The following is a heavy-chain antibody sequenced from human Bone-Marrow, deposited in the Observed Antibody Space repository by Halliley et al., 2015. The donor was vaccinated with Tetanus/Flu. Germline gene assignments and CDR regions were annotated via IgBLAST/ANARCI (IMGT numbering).Heavy chain of an antibody. CDR3: ARNQYYYDISGNLFDY. CDR1: GGSISRTNYY. D-gene: IGHD3-22*01. V-gene: IGHV4-39*01. CDR2: IYYSGTT. Sequence: LSLTCTVSGGSISRTNYYWGWIRQPPGKGLEWIGRIYYSGTTSYNPSLKSRVTISVDTSKNQFSLKLSSVTAADTAVYYCARNQYYYDISGNLFDYWGQGTLGTVSS. J-gene: IGHJ4*02.